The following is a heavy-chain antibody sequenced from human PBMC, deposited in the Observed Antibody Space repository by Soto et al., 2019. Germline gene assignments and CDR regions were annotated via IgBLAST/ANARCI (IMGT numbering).Heavy chain of an antibody. D-gene: IGHD6-13*01. CDR1: GGSISSSSYY. Sequence: SETLSLTCTVSGGSISSSSYYWGWIRQPPGKGLEWIGSIYYSGSTYYNPSLKSRVTISVDTSKNQFSLKLSSVTAADTAVYYCAAGTLGPAWFDPWGQGTLVTVSS. CDR2: IYYSGST. CDR3: AAGTLGPAWFDP. V-gene: IGHV4-39*01. J-gene: IGHJ5*02.